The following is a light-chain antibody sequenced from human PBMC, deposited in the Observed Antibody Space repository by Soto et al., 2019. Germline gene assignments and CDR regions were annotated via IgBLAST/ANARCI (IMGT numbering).Light chain of an antibody. CDR3: QQYGNSPQIT. CDR1: QSVTSTS. CDR2: GAS. V-gene: IGKV3-20*01. J-gene: IGKJ5*01. Sequence: EIVLTQSPGTLSLSPGERATLSCRASQSVTSTSLAWYQQKPGQAPRLLMYGASSRATGTPDRISGGGSGTDFTLTISRLEPEDFAVYFCQQYGNSPQITFGQGTRLEIK.